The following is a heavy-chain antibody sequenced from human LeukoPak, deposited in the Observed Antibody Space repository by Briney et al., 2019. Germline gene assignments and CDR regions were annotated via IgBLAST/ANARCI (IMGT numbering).Heavy chain of an antibody. CDR2: IYTSGST. CDR3: AREVDTAMASHFDY. CDR1: GGSISSYY. V-gene: IGHV4-4*07. Sequence: SETLSLTCPVSGGSISSYYWSWIRQPAGKGLEWIGRIYTSGSTNYNPSLKSRVTMSVDTSKNQFSLKLSSVTAADTAVYYCAREVDTAMASHFDYWGQGTLVTVSS. J-gene: IGHJ4*02. D-gene: IGHD5-18*01.